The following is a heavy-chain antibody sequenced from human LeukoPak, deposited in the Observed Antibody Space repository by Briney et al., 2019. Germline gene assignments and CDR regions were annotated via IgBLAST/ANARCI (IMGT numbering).Heavy chain of an antibody. CDR2: ISYDGSNK. J-gene: IGHJ4*02. CDR1: GFTFSSYA. D-gene: IGHD3-10*01. V-gene: IGHV3-30-3*01. CDR3: ATSEGRAIE. Sequence: PGRSLRLSCAASGFTFSSYAMHWVRQAPGKGLEWVAVISYDGSNKYYADSVKGRFTISRDNAKNSLYLQMNSLRAEDTAVYYCATSEGRAIEWGQGTLVTVSS.